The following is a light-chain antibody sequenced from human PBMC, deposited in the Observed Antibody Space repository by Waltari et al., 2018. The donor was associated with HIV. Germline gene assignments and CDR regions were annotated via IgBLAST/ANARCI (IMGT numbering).Light chain of an antibody. Sequence: SYVLTQPPSVSVAPGQTARITCSGNNIGSKSVHWYQHKPGQAPVLVVHDDSDRPSGIPDQFSGSKSGSTATLSISGAEVGDEADYYCQVWESRIEHMVFGGGTKLTVL. CDR3: QVWESRIEHMV. V-gene: IGLV3-21*02. CDR1: NIGSKS. J-gene: IGLJ2*01. CDR2: DDS.